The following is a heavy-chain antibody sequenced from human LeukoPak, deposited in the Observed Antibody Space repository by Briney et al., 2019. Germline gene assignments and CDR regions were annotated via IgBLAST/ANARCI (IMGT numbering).Heavy chain of an antibody. Sequence: SETLSLTCTVSGGSISSYYWSWIRQPPGKGLEWIGSIYYSGITYYNPSLKSRVTISVDTSKNQFSLKLSSVTAADTAVYYCARYYYGSGRTFDYWGQGTLVTVSS. J-gene: IGHJ4*02. CDR2: IYYSGIT. V-gene: IGHV4-39*07. CDR3: ARYYYGSGRTFDY. D-gene: IGHD3-10*01. CDR1: GGSISSYY.